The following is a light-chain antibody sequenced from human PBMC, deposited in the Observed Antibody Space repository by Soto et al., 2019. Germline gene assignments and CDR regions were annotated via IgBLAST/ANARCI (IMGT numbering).Light chain of an antibody. J-gene: IGLJ1*01. CDR3: AAWDDSLNGREV. V-gene: IGLV1-44*01. CDR1: SSNIGSNS. CDR2: SNN. Sequence: QSVLTQPPSASGTPGQRVTIPCSGSSSNIGSNSVNWYQQLPGAAPKLLIYSNNQRPSGVPDRFSGSESGTSAYLAISGLQSEDEADYYCAAWDDSLNGREVFGTGTKVTVL.